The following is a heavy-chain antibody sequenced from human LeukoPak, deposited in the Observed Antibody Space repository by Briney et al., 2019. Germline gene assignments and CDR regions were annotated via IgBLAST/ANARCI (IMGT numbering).Heavy chain of an antibody. J-gene: IGHJ3*02. CDR1: GFTFSSYA. D-gene: IGHD3-10*01. Sequence: GGSLRLSCAASGFTFSSYAMHWVRQAPGKGLEWVAVISYDGSNKYYADSVKGRFTISRDNSKNTLYLQMNSLRAEDTAVYYCARSRRYYGSRIQAAFDIWGQGTMVTVSS. CDR3: ARSRRYYGSRIQAAFDI. CDR2: ISYDGSNK. V-gene: IGHV3-30-3*01.